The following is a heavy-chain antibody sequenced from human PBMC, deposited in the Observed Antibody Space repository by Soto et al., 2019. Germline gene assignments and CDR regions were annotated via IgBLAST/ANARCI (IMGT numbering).Heavy chain of an antibody. CDR1: GGSISSYY. Sequence: PSETLSLTCTVSGGSISSYYLSWIRQPPGKGLEWIGYIYYSGSTNYNPSLKSRVTISVDTSKNQFSLKLSSVTAADTAVYSCARARNPSLRFDYWGQGTLVTVSS. CDR2: IYYSGST. CDR3: ARARNPSLRFDY. J-gene: IGHJ4*02. V-gene: IGHV4-59*01.